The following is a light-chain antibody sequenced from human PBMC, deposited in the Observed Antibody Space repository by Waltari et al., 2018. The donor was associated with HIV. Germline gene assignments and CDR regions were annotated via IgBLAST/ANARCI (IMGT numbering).Light chain of an antibody. CDR3: KSYTGSITPWV. V-gene: IGLV2-14*01. Sequence: QSALTQPASVSGPPGQSTTISCTGSSSDVGGYNHVSWYQQHPGKAPKLILVEVSNRPSGVSNRVSGSKSGITASLTISGLQAEDGADYCCKSYTGSITPWVFGGWTKLTVL. CDR2: EVS. J-gene: IGLJ3*02. CDR1: SSDVGGYNH.